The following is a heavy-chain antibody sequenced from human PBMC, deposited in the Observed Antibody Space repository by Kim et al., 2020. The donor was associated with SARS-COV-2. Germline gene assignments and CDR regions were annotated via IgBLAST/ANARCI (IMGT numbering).Heavy chain of an antibody. D-gene: IGHD3-10*01. CDR3: ARDTMVRGDSDGMDV. CDR1: GGSSSSYD. J-gene: IGHJ6*02. Sequence: SETLSLTCTVSGGSSSSYDGRWLRPPPGPGLEWIGYIYYRGRTNYNPSLKSRVTISVDTSKNQFSLKLSSVTAADTAVYYCARDTMVRGDSDGMDVWGQGTTVTVSS. V-gene: IGHV4-59*01. CDR2: IYYRGRT.